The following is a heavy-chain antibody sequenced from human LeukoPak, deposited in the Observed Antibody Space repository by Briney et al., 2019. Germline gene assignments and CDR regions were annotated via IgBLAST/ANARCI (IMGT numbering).Heavy chain of an antibody. CDR1: RFTFSSYA. D-gene: IGHD6-19*01. CDR3: ARVSDSSGWYYFDY. CDR2: ISSNGGST. J-gene: IGHJ4*02. V-gene: IGHV3-64*01. Sequence: GGSLRLSCAASRFTFSSYAMHWVRQAPGKGLEYVSAISSNGGSTYYANSVKGRFTISRDNSKNTLYLQMGSLRAEDMAVYYCARVSDSSGWYYFDYWGQGTLVTVSS.